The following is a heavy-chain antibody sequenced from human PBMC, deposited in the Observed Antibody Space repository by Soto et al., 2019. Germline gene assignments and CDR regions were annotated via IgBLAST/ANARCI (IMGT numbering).Heavy chain of an antibody. J-gene: IGHJ6*03. D-gene: IGHD4-17*01. CDR2: ISYDGSNK. V-gene: IGHV3-30*18. CDR3: AKDMTTVTTNYMDV. CDR1: GFTFSSYG. Sequence: QVQLVESGGGVVQPGRSLRLSCAASGFTFSSYGMHWVRQAPGKGLEWVAVISYDGSNKYYADSVKGRFNISRDNSKNTLYLQMNSLRAEDKAVYYCAKDMTTVTTNYMDVWGKGTTVTVSS.